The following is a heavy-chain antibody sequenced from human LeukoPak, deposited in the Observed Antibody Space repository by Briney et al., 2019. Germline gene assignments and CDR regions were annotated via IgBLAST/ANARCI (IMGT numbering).Heavy chain of an antibody. J-gene: IGHJ4*02. CDR1: GFTVSSNY. D-gene: IGHD3-3*02. CDR2: IYTGGNT. Sequence: GGSLRLSCAGSGFTVSSNYMSWVRQAPGKGLEWVSVIYTGGNTYYADSVKGRFTISRDNSKNTLYLQMNSLRAEDTAVYYCATFSETPRYFDYWGQGTLVTVSS. V-gene: IGHV3-66*01. CDR3: ATFSETPRYFDY.